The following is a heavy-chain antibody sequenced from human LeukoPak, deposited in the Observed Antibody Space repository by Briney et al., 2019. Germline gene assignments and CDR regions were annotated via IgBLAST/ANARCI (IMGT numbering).Heavy chain of an antibody. CDR1: GFTFSSXX. J-gene: IGHJ6*02. CDR3: ARENYDILTGRLYAMDV. Sequence: GSXXLSCAASGFTFSSXXXXXVRQAPGXXXXXXXXXXXSGXYXXXXXSXKXXXXXXXDXAKNSLYLQMXXLXAEDTXXYYCARENYDILTGRLYAMDVWGQGTTVTVSS. CDR2: XXXSGXYX. V-gene: IGHV3-21*04. D-gene: IGHD3-9*01.